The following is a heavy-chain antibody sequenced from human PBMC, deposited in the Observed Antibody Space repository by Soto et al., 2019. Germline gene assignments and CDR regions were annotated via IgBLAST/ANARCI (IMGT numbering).Heavy chain of an antibody. D-gene: IGHD2-2*01. J-gene: IGHJ4*02. Sequence: PGGSLRLSCAASGFTFSDHYIDWVRQSPGKGLEWVGRTRDKANTDTTEYAASVKGRFTISRDDSKNSLYLQMHSLKTEDTAVYYCARSGSSTTCYDYWGQGTLVTVSS. CDR1: GFTFSDHY. CDR3: ARSGSSTTCYDY. CDR2: TRDKANTDTT. V-gene: IGHV3-72*01.